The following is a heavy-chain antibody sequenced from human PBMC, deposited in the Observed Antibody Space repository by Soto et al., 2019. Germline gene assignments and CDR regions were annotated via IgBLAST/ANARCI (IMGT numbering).Heavy chain of an antibody. CDR2: IYHSGST. CDR3: ARGGNVAAAGTIYLDS. D-gene: IGHD6-13*01. V-gene: IGHV4-4*02. CDR1: GDSISSRNW. Sequence: QVQLQESGPGLVKPSGTLSLTCAVSGDSISSRNWWTWVRQPPGKGLDWIGEIYHSGSTNYSPTHKTRVTISADMSKNQFSLKLTSVTAADTAVYYCARGGNVAAAGTIYLDSWGQGTLVNVSS. J-gene: IGHJ4*02.